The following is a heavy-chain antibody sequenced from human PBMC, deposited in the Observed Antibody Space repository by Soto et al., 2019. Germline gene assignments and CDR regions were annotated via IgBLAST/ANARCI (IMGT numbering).Heavy chain of an antibody. CDR3: ARGLRYFDWLS. CDR2: IYYSGST. V-gene: IGHV4-59*01. Sequence: XXTLSLRYIVSGGSISGYFCRWIRQPPGKGLEWVGYIYYSGSTSYNPSLKGRVTISVDTSKNQFSLKLNSVTAADTAVYYCARGLRYFDWLSSGQGTLVTVSS. J-gene: IGHJ5*02. CDR1: GGSISGYF. D-gene: IGHD3-9*01.